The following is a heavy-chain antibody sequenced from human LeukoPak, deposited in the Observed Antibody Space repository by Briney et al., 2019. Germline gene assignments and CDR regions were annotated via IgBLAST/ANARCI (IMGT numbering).Heavy chain of an antibody. CDR3: AIGPRHSSGRYKPGVLDY. CDR1: GFTFSSYA. D-gene: IGHD6-19*01. CDR2: ISGSGGST. Sequence: PGGSLRLSCAASGFTFSSYAMSWVRQAPGKGLEWVSAISGSGGSTYYADSVKGRFTISRDNSKNTLYLQMNSLRAEDTAVYYCAIGPRHSSGRYKPGVLDYWGQGTLATVSS. V-gene: IGHV3-23*01. J-gene: IGHJ4*02.